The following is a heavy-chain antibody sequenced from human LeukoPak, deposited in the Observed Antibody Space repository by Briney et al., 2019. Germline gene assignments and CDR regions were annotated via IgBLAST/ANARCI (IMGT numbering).Heavy chain of an antibody. CDR1: GFTFDDYA. J-gene: IGHJ4*02. V-gene: IGHV3-9*03. D-gene: IGHD3-3*01. Sequence: GGSLRLSCAASGFTFDDYAMHWVRQAPGKGLEWVSGISWNRGSIGYAASVKGGFTISRDNAKNSLYLPMNSLRAEDMALYYCGKVARPRYYDVWSGYQEDYFDYWGQGTLVTVSS. CDR3: GKVARPRYYDVWSGYQEDYFDY. CDR2: ISWNRGSI.